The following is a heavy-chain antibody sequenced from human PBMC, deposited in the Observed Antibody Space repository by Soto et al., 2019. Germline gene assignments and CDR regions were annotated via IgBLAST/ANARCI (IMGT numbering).Heavy chain of an antibody. CDR3: AKHKGSAWYPYYFDY. CDR1: GFTFSSFV. Sequence: GGLLRLYCGASGFTFSSFVMHWVRQAPGKGLEWVAVISFDGRNQYFADSVKGRFTISRDNSKNTLYLQMNSLRPEDSGVYYCAKHKGSAWYPYYFDYWGQGTLVTVSS. J-gene: IGHJ4*02. V-gene: IGHV3-30*18. D-gene: IGHD6-19*01. CDR2: ISFDGRNQ.